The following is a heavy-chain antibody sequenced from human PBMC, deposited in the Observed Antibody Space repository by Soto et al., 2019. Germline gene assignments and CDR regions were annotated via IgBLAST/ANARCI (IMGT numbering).Heavy chain of an antibody. CDR1: GYTFTSYY. Sequence: ASVKVSCKASGYTFTSYYMHWVRQAPGQGLEWMGIINPSGGSTSYAQKFQGRVTMTRDTSTSTVYMELSSLRSEDTAVYYCALRGAVAGSGESYFDYWGQGTPVTVSS. V-gene: IGHV1-46*01. CDR2: INPSGGST. CDR3: ALRGAVAGSGESYFDY. J-gene: IGHJ4*02. D-gene: IGHD6-19*01.